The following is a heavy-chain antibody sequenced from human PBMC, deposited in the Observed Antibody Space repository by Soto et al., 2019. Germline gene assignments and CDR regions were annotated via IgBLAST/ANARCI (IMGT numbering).Heavy chain of an antibody. CDR1: QFTFSSFW. Sequence: PGGSLRLSCAASQFTFSSFWMSWVRQAPGKGLEWVANIKEDGSVRNYVDSVKGRFTISRHNAKNLLILQMNSLRVDDPAVYYCLRDLHGFRGRGALVAVS. CDR3: LRDLHGF. J-gene: IGHJ4*02. D-gene: IGHD6-25*01. CDR2: IKEDGSVR. V-gene: IGHV3-7*01.